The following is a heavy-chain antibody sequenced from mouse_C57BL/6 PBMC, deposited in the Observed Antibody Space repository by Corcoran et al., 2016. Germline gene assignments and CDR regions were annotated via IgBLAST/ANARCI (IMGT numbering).Heavy chain of an antibody. CDR3: ARDGGMAY. Sequence: EVQLQQSGPELVKPGASVKISCKASGYTFTDYYMNWVKQSHGKSLEWIGDINPNNGGTNYNQKFKGKTTLTVDKSSSTAYMELRSLTSEDSAGYYCARDGGMAYWGQGTLVTVSA. V-gene: IGHV1-26*01. CDR2: INPNNGGT. CDR1: GYTFTDYY. J-gene: IGHJ3*01. D-gene: IGHD1-1*01.